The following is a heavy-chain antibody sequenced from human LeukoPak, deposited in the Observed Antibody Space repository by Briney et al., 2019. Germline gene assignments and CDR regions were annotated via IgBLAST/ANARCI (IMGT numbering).Heavy chain of an antibody. D-gene: IGHD1-26*01. CDR3: ASSGSYWYFDL. CDR2: INHSGST. Sequence: PSETLSLTCAVYGGSFSGYYWSWIRQPPGKGLEWIGEINHSGSTNYNPSLKSRVTISVDTSKNQFSLKLSSVTAADTAVYYCASSGSYWYFDLWGRGTLVTVSS. J-gene: IGHJ2*01. V-gene: IGHV4-34*01. CDR1: GGSFSGYY.